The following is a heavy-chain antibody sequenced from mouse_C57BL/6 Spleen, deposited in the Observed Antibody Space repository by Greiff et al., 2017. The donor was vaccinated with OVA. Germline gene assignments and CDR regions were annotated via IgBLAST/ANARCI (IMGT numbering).Heavy chain of an antibody. V-gene: IGHV5-6*02. CDR1: GFTFSSYG. Sequence: DVMLVESGGDLVKPGGSRKLSCAASGFTFSSYGMSWVRQTPDKRLEWVATISSGGSYTYYPDSVKGRFTISRDNAKNTLYLQMSSLKSEDTAMYYCARHGGTTVVDPPYAMDYWGQGTSVTVSS. D-gene: IGHD1-1*01. J-gene: IGHJ4*01. CDR3: ARHGGTTVVDPPYAMDY. CDR2: ISSGGSYT.